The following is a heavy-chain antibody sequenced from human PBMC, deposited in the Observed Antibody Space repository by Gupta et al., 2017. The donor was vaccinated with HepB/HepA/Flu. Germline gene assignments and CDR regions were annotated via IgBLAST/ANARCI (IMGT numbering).Heavy chain of an antibody. CDR1: GFTFSDYY. D-gene: IGHD5-24*01. Sequence: QVHLVASGGGLVKPGGSLRLSCAASGFTFSDYYMGWIRQAPGKGLEWISHISSSGDTIYYTDSVKGRFTISRDNAKNSLFLQMNSLVAEDTAVYYCARDPIRRDGYNYDYWGQGTLVTVSS. V-gene: IGHV3-11*01. J-gene: IGHJ4*02. CDR2: ISSSGDTI. CDR3: ARDPIRRDGYNYDY.